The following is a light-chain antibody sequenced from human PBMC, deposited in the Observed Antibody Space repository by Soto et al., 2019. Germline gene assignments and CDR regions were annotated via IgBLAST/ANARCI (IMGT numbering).Light chain of an antibody. CDR3: QQYGSTPLT. CDR2: GAS. V-gene: IGKV3-20*01. Sequence: EIVLTQSPGTLSLSPGERATLSCRASQSVSSSFLAWYQQKPGQAPRLLIYGASSRDTGIPDRFSGSGSGTDFTLTISRREPEDVAVYYCQQYGSTPLTFGGGTKVEIK. CDR1: QSVSSSF. J-gene: IGKJ4*01.